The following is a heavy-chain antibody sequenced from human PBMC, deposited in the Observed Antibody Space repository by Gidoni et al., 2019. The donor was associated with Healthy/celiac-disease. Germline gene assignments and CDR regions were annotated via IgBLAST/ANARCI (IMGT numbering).Heavy chain of an antibody. CDR1: GYTFTGYY. Sequence: QVQLVQSGAEVKKPGASVTVSCKASGYTFTGYYMHWVRQAPGQGLEWMGWINPNSGGTNYAQKFQGWVTMTRDTSISTAYMELSRLRSDDTAVYYCARDGGYCSGGSCYPWFDPWGQGTLVTVSS. J-gene: IGHJ5*02. CDR3: ARDGGYCSGGSCYPWFDP. D-gene: IGHD2-15*01. CDR2: INPNSGGT. V-gene: IGHV1-2*04.